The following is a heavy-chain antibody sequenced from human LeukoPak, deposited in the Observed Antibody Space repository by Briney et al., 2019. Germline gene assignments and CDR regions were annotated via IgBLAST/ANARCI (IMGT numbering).Heavy chain of an antibody. V-gene: IGHV3-23*01. Sequence: PGGSLTLSCAPSGFTFSSYAMSSVRHAPGKWLEWVSAIGVSGGTTFYADSVKGRFTISRHNSKNTRYLQLNSLRAEDMAVYFCAKGKCPSDTCYADPDFWGQGTLVTVSS. CDR3: AKGKCPSDTCYADPDF. CDR2: IGVSGGTT. J-gene: IGHJ4*02. D-gene: IGHD2-2*01. CDR1: GFTFSSYA.